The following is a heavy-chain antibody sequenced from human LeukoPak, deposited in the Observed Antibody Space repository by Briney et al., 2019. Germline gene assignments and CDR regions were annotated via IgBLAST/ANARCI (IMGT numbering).Heavy chain of an antibody. CDR1: GASISSYY. V-gene: IGHV4-59*01. Sequence: SETLSLTSAVSGASISSYYWNWIPQPPRKGLEWISYVNYIGSNNYNPHLKSRVTISVDTSKNQFSLKLSSAAAADTAVYYCARVTGSAFDIWGQGTMVTVSS. CDR2: VNYIGSN. D-gene: IGHD3-9*01. J-gene: IGHJ3*02. CDR3: ARVTGSAFDI.